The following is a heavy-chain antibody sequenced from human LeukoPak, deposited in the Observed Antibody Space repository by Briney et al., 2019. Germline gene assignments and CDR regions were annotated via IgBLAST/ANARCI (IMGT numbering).Heavy chain of an antibody. Sequence: GGSLRLSCAASGFTFSSYAMSWVRQAPGKGLEWVSVISGNGDNTYYADSVKGRFTTSRDNSKNTLYLQMNSLRVEDTAVYYCASLYYDFWSGYWDYYYYYGMDVWGQGTTVTVSS. CDR1: GFTFSSYA. CDR3: ASLYYDFWSGYWDYYYYYGMDV. V-gene: IGHV3-23*01. D-gene: IGHD3-3*01. J-gene: IGHJ6*02. CDR2: ISGNGDNT.